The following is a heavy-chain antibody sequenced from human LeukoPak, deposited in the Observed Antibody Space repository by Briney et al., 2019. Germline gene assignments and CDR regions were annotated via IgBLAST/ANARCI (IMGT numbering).Heavy chain of an antibody. V-gene: IGHV1-46*01. Sequence: ASVKVSCKASGYTFTGYYMHWVRQAPGQGLEWMGWINPSGGSTSYAQKFQGRVTMTRDTSTSTVYMELSSLRSEDTAVYYCAREVPIAAAGPKPGGFQHWGQGTLVTVSS. J-gene: IGHJ1*01. CDR3: AREVPIAAAGPKPGGFQH. D-gene: IGHD6-13*01. CDR1: GYTFTGYY. CDR2: INPSGGST.